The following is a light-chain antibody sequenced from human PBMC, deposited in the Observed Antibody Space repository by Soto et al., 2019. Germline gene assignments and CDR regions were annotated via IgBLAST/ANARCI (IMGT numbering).Light chain of an antibody. CDR3: QQYYTTPWT. CDR2: WAS. J-gene: IGKJ1*01. Sequence: DIVMTQSPDSLAVSLGERATINCKSSQSVLYSSNNKNCLAWYQQKLGQPPKLLIYWASTRESGVPDRFSGSGSGTDFTLTISSLQAEDVAVYYCQQYYTTPWTFGHGTKVEIK. V-gene: IGKV4-1*01. CDR1: QSVLYSSNNKNC.